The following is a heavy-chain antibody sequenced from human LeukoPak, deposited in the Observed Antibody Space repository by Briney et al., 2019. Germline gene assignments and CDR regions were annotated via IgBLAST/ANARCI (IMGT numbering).Heavy chain of an antibody. Sequence: GSVKVSCKASGYTFTDDYFHWGRQVPGQGLECMGWINPNTGGTNYPQKFQGRVTMTRDTAISTAYMELTSLRSDDTAVYYCARDLGATTGAPWYYFDNWGQGTLVTVPS. CDR2: INPNTGGT. D-gene: IGHD1-26*01. CDR1: GYTFTDDY. CDR3: ARDLGATTGAPWYYFDN. J-gene: IGHJ4*01. V-gene: IGHV1-2*02.